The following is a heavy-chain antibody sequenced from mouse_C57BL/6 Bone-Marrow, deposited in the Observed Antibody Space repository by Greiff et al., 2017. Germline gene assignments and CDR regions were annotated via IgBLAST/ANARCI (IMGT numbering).Heavy chain of an antibody. CDR2: INPSSGYT. V-gene: IGHV1-7*01. CDR3: LAWFAY. J-gene: IGHJ3*01. CDR1: GYTFTSYW. Sequence: VQLQQSGAELAKPGASVKLSCKASGYTFTSYWMHWVKQRPGQGLEWIGYINPSSGYTKYNQKFKGKATLTADKSSSTAYMQLSSLTSEDSAVYYCLAWFAYWGQGTLVTVSA.